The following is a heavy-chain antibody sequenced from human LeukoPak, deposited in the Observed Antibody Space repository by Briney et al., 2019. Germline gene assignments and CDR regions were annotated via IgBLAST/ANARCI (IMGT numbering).Heavy chain of an antibody. CDR3: AKTVSGSHSYQGGDY. CDR1: GFTFSSYE. D-gene: IGHD3-16*02. CDR2: ISSSGSTI. Sequence: GGPLRLSCAASGFTFSSYEMNWVRQAPGTGLEWVSYISSSGSTIYCADSVKGRFTMSRDNSKNTLYLQMDSLRAEDTAVYFCAKTVSGSHSYQGGDYWGQGTLVFVSS. V-gene: IGHV3-48*03. J-gene: IGHJ4*02.